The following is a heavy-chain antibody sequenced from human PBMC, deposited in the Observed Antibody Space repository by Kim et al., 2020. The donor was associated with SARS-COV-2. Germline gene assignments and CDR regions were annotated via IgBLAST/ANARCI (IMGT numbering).Heavy chain of an antibody. J-gene: IGHJ4*02. CDR2: ISAYNGNT. D-gene: IGHD3-22*01. CDR1: GYTFTSYG. CDR3: ARGRREYYGSSGGYYFDY. V-gene: IGHV1-18*04. Sequence: ASVKVSCKASGYTFTSYGISWVRQAPGQGLEWMGWISAYNGNTNYAQKLQCRVTMTTDTSTSTAYMELRSLRSDDTAVYYCARGRREYYGSSGGYYFDYWGQGTLVTVSS.